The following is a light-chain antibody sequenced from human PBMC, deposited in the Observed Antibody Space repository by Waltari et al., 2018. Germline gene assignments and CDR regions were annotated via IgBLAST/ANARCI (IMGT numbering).Light chain of an antibody. J-gene: IGLJ3*02. CDR3: RTWCTGLQVV. CDR1: SGHRNYS. V-gene: IGLV4-69*01. CDR2: VHSGGTP. Sequence: VLSQSASASASRGASVNLPCTLSSGHRNYSIAWQPPQPRKGPRFLMKVHSGGTPFKGDGIPDVFTGSSSGSERYLTISGLQSDDEAGYYCRTWCTGLQVVFGFGPKLTVL.